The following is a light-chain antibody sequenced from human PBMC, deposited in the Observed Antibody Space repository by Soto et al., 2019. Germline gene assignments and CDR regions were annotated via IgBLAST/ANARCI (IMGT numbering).Light chain of an antibody. CDR1: QSVSSD. Sequence: EIVLTQSPATLSLSPGERATLSCRASQSVSSDLAWYQQKPGQAPRLLIYDASNRATGIPARFSGSGSGTDFTLTISSLEPEDFAVYYCQQRSNWPPAITFGQGPRLDIK. CDR2: DAS. CDR3: QQRSNWPPAIT. V-gene: IGKV3-11*01. J-gene: IGKJ5*01.